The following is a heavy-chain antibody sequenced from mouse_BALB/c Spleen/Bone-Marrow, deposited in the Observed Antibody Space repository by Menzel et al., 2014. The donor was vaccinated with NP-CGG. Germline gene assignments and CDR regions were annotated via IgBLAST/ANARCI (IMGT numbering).Heavy chain of an antibody. CDR1: GFTFSSYG. V-gene: IGHV5-6*02. J-gene: IGHJ4*01. CDR2: ISSGGSYT. D-gene: IGHD1-1*01. Sequence: EVKLVESGGDLVKPGGSLKLSCAASGFTFSSYGMSWVRQTPDKRLEWVATISSGGSYTYYPDSVKGRFTISRDNANNTLYLQMSSLKSEDSAMYFCARRGTTVQYYYPMDYWGQGPRSPSPQ. CDR3: ARRGTTVQYYYPMDY.